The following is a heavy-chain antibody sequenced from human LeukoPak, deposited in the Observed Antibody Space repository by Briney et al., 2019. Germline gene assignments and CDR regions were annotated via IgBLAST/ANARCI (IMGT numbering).Heavy chain of an antibody. Sequence: SETLSLTCAVYGGSFSGYYWSWIRQPPGKGLEWIGEINQSGSTNYNPSLKSRVTISVDTSKNQFSLKLSSVTAADTAVYYCARGPLNWGARYWFDPWGQGTLVTVSS. CDR3: ARGPLNWGARYWFDP. D-gene: IGHD7-27*01. J-gene: IGHJ5*02. CDR2: INQSGST. V-gene: IGHV4-34*01. CDR1: GGSFSGYY.